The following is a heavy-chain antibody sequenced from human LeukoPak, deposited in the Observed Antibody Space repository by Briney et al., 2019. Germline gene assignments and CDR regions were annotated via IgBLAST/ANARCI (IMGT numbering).Heavy chain of an antibody. CDR2: ISSSGSTI. J-gene: IGHJ6*03. CDR1: GFTFSDYY. V-gene: IGHV3-11*04. Sequence: PGGSLRLSCAASGFTFSDYYMSWIRQAPGKGLEWVSYISSSGSTISYADSVKGRFTISRDNAKNSLYLQMSSLRAEDMAVYYCARGSDGSGSYSYYYYYYYYMDVWGKGTTVTVSS. D-gene: IGHD3-10*01. CDR3: ARGSDGSGSYSYYYYYYYYMDV.